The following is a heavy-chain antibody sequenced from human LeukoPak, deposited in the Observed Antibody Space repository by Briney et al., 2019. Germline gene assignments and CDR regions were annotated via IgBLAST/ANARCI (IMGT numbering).Heavy chain of an antibody. V-gene: IGHV1-18*01. CDR3: ARDRYYYDSSGYYSALDY. CDR2: ISVYNGNT. J-gene: IGHJ4*02. Sequence: ASVKVSCKASGYTFTSYGISWVRQAPGQGLEWMGWISVYNGNTNYAQKLQGRVTMTTDTSTSTAYMELRSLRSDDTAVYYCARDRYYYDSSGYYSALDYWGQGTLVTVSS. D-gene: IGHD3-22*01. CDR1: GYTFTSYG.